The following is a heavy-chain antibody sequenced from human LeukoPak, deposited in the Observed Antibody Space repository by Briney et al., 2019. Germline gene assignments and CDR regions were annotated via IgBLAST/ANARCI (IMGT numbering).Heavy chain of an antibody. CDR2: IYSGGST. CDR3: AREQKPS. D-gene: IGHD1-14*01. J-gene: IGHJ4*02. CDR1: GFSFDFSGYA. V-gene: IGHV3-66*01. Sequence: GGSLRLSCAASGFSFDFSGYAMSWVRQAPGKGLEWVSVIYSGGSTYYADSVKGRFTISRDNSKNTLYLQMNSLRAEDTAVYYCAREQKPSWGQGTLVTVSS.